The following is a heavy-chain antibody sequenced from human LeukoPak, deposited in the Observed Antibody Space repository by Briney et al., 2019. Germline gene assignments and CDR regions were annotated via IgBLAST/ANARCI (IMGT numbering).Heavy chain of an antibody. V-gene: IGHV1-69*04. D-gene: IGHD6-19*01. CDR3: ASVLSGIAVAGSFDP. J-gene: IGHJ5*02. CDR2: IIPILGIA. CDR1: GGTFSNYA. Sequence: SVKVSCKASGGTFSNYAISWVRQAPGQGLEWMGRIIPILGIANYAQKFQGRVTITADKSTSTAYMELSSLRSEDTAVYYCASVLSGIAVAGSFDPWGQGTLVTVSS.